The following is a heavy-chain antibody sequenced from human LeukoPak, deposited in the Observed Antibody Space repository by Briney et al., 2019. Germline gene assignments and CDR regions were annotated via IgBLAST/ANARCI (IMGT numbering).Heavy chain of an antibody. CDR3: AXXXXXXXXXXPXGYYYYGMDV. Sequence: SETLSLTCTVSGGSISSYYWSWIRQPPGKGLEWIGYIYYSGSTNYNPSLKSRVTISVDTSKNQFSLKLSSVTAADTAVYYCAXXXXXXXXXXPXGYYYYGMDVWGQGTTVTVSS. CDR2: IYYSGST. V-gene: IGHV4-59*08. CDR1: GGSISSYY. J-gene: IGHJ6*02.